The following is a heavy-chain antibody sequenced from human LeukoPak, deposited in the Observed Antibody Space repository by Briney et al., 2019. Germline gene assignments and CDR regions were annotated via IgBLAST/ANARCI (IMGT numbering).Heavy chain of an antibody. CDR2: IYHSGST. J-gene: IGHJ3*02. CDR3: ARSSTGDDAFDI. CDR1: GGSISSSSYY. D-gene: IGHD4-17*01. V-gene: IGHV4-39*07. Sequence: SETLSLTCTVSGGSISSSSYYWDWIRQPPGKGLEWIGEIYHSGSTNYNPSLKSRVTISVDKSKNQFSLKLSSVTAADTAVYYCARSSTGDDAFDIWGQGTMVTVSS.